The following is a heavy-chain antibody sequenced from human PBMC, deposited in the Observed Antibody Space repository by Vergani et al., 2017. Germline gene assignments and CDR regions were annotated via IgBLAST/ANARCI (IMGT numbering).Heavy chain of an antibody. CDR3: ARDTVTGSRYFDY. CDR2: ISSDGSNK. Sequence: QVQLVESGGGVVQPGRSLTLSCETSGLMFNNYGMHWVRQAPGKGLEWVAVISSDGSNKHYADSVKGRFTISRDNSKNTLFLQMNSLRPEDTAVYYCARDTVTGSRYFDYWGQGTLVTVSS. V-gene: IGHV3-30*03. CDR1: GLMFNNYG. D-gene: IGHD6-19*01. J-gene: IGHJ4*02.